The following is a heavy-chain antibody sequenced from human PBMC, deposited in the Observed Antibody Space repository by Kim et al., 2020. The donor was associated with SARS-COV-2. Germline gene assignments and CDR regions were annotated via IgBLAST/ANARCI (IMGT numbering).Heavy chain of an antibody. V-gene: IGHV1-69*13. CDR1: GGTFSSYA. Sequence: SVKVSCKASGGTFSSYAISWVRQAPGQGLEWMGGIIPIFGTANYAQKFQGRVTITADESTSTAYMELSSLRSEDTAVYYCARSIDSGSYYHHWGQGTLVTVSS. CDR3: ARSIDSGSYYHH. J-gene: IGHJ1*01. D-gene: IGHD1-26*01. CDR2: IIPIFGTA.